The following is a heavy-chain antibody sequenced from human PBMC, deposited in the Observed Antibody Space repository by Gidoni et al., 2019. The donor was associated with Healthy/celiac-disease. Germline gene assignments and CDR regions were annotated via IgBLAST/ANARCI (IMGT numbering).Heavy chain of an antibody. Sequence: EVQLVESGGGLVQPGRSLRLSCAASGFTFDDYARHWVRPAPGKGLEWVSGISWNSGSIGYADSVKGRFTISRDNAKNSLYLQMNSLRAEDTALYYCAKEGPSDYGDYFVTYFDYWGQGTLVTVSS. D-gene: IGHD4-17*01. J-gene: IGHJ4*02. V-gene: IGHV3-9*01. CDR2: ISWNSGSI. CDR1: GFTFDDYA. CDR3: AKEGPSDYGDYFVTYFDY.